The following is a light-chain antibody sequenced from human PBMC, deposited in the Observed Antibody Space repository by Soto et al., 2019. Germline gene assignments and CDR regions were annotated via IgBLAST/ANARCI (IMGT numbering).Light chain of an antibody. J-gene: IGLJ1*01. Sequence: QSALTQPRSVSCSPGPSVTISCTGTSSDVGAYNYVSWYQRHAGKGPKVIIQAVSARPAGVPNRFSASKSGNTAPLTISGLQTEDEADYYCSSYAGNYVYVFGSGTKVTVL. V-gene: IGLV2-11*01. CDR1: SSDVGAYNY. CDR2: AVS. CDR3: SSYAGNYVYV.